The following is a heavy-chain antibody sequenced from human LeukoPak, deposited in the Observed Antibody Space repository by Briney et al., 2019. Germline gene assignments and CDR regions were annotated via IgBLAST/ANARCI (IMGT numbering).Heavy chain of an antibody. V-gene: IGHV1-46*01. Sequence: ASVRVSRKASGYTFTSYYMHWVRQAPGQGLEWMGIINPSGGSTSYAQKFQGRVTMTRDMSTSTVYMELSSLRSEDTAVYYCAREGIAAAGTGAFDIWGQGTMVTVSS. CDR2: INPSGGST. CDR1: GYTFTSYY. D-gene: IGHD6-13*01. CDR3: AREGIAAAGTGAFDI. J-gene: IGHJ3*02.